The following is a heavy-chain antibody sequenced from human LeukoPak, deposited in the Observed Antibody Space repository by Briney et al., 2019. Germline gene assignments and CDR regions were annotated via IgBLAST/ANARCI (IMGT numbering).Heavy chain of an antibody. CDR3: ASSRCSGGSCYSGLDC. CDR1: GYTFTSYD. V-gene: IGHV1-8*01. CDR2: MNPNSGNT. D-gene: IGHD2-15*01. J-gene: IGHJ4*02. Sequence: ASVKVSCKASGYTFTSYDINWVRQATGQGLEWMGWMNPNSGNTGYAQKFQGRVNMTRNTSISTAYMELSSLRSEDTAVYYCASSRCSGGSCYSGLDCWGQGTLVTVSS.